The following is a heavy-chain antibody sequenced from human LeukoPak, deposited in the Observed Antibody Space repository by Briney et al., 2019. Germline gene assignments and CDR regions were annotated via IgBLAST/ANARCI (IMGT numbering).Heavy chain of an antibody. CDR1: GDSVSSGGYF. D-gene: IGHD3-9*01. V-gene: IGHV4-61*08. CDR3: ARGTYDILTGYFWFDP. CDR2: TFSTGTN. Sequence: SETLSLTCTVSGDSVSSGGYFWSWIRQPPGKGLEWIGNTFSTGTNLYNASLKSRVTITVDTSKNQFSLKLSSVTAADTAVYYCARGTYDILTGYFWFDPWGQGTLVTVSS. J-gene: IGHJ5*02.